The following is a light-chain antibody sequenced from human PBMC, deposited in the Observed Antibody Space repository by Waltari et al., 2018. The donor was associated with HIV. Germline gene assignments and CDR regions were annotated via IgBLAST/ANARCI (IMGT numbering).Light chain of an antibody. CDR3: QQYGASPET. J-gene: IGKJ1*01. V-gene: IGKV3-20*01. CDR1: QIVSSAY. Sequence: GERATLSCRASQIVSSAYLAWYQHRPGQAPRLLIYGASTRATGVPDRFSGNGFGTDFTPTISRLEPEDFAMYYCQQYGASPETFGQGASVEI. CDR2: GAS.